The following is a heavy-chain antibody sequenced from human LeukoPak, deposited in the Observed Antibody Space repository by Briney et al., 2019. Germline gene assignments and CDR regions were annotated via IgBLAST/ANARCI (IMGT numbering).Heavy chain of an antibody. CDR1: GGSISSGGYF. D-gene: IGHD3-10*01. Sequence: PSETLSLTCTVSGGSISSGGYFWSWIRQPPGTGLEFLGYIYDSVSTYYNSALKSRVSISVDRSKNQFSLKLTSVTAADTAVYYCARSWHGSGTLDWFDPWGQGTLVTVSS. CDR2: IYDSVST. V-gene: IGHV4-30-2*01. CDR3: ARSWHGSGTLDWFDP. J-gene: IGHJ5*02.